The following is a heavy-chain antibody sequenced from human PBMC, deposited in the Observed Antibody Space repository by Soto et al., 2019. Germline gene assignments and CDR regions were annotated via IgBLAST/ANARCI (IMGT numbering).Heavy chain of an antibody. V-gene: IGHV1-3*01. D-gene: IGHD4-17*01. CDR3: ARDVGTTVTTYAFDI. Sequence: ASVKVSCTASGYIFTSYAMHWVRQAPGQRLEWMGWINAGNGNTKYSQKFQGRVTITRDTSASTAYMELSSLSSEDTAVYYCARDVGTTVTTYAFDIWGQGTMVTVSS. CDR1: GYIFTSYA. CDR2: INAGNGNT. J-gene: IGHJ3*02.